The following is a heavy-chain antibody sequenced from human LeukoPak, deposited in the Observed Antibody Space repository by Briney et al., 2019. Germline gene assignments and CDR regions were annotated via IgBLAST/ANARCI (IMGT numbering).Heavy chain of an antibody. J-gene: IGHJ6*03. D-gene: IGHD6-6*01. CDR3: ARATARPNYYYYMDV. V-gene: IGHV3-21*01. CDR2: IISSRSYI. Sequence: GGSLRLSYAASGFTFSIYDTNCVPHAPGKGPEGGSSIISSRSYIYYADSVKGRFTISRDNAKNSLYLQINSLRAEDTAVYYCARATARPNYYYYMDVWGKGTTVTVSS. CDR1: GFTFSIYD.